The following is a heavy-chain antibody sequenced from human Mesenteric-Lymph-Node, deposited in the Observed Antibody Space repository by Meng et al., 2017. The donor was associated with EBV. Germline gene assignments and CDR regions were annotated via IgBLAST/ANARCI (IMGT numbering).Heavy chain of an antibody. CDR1: GLIFSSYA. Sequence: VGLVESGGGLVQLGGSLRPSCAASGLIFSSYAMSWVRQAPGKGLEWVADITGSGGGTDYADSVKGRFTISRDNSKNTLYLQMNSLRAEDTAVYYCANTYVFEYWGQGTLVTVSS. J-gene: IGHJ4*02. CDR3: ANTYVFEY. D-gene: IGHD2/OR15-2a*01. CDR2: ITGSGGGT. V-gene: IGHV3-23*04.